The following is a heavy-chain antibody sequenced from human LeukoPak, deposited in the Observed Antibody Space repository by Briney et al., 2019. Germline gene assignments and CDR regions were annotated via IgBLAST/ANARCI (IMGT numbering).Heavy chain of an antibody. D-gene: IGHD5-12*01. Sequence: PGESLKISCKGSGYSFTSYWIGWVRQMPGKGLEWMGIIYPGDSDTRYSPSFQGQVTISADKSISTAYLQWSSLKASDTAMYYCARWYSAGLDSGWYLDYWGQGTLVTVSS. J-gene: IGHJ4*02. V-gene: IGHV5-51*01. CDR3: ARWYSAGLDSGWYLDY. CDR2: IYPGDSDT. CDR1: GYSFTSYW.